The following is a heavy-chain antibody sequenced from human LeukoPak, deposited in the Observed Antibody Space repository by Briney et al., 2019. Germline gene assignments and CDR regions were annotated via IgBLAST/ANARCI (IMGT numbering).Heavy chain of an antibody. CDR2: IYYSGST. CDR3: ARAQAAAGPQGGYYYYYMDV. J-gene: IGHJ6*03. CDR1: GGSISSYY. V-gene: IGHV4-59*01. Sequence: PSETLSLTCTVSGGSISSYYWSWIRQPPGKGLEWIGYIYYSGSTNYNPSLKSRVTISVDTSKNQFSLKLSSVTAADTAVYYCARAQAAAGPQGGYYYYYMDVWGKGTTVTVSS. D-gene: IGHD6-13*01.